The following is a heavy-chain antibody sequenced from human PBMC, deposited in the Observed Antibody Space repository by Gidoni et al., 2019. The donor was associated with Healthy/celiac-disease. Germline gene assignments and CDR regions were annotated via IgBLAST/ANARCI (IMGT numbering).Heavy chain of an antibody. D-gene: IGHD6-13*01. CDR2: SSSSSSTI. J-gene: IGHJ4*02. CDR1: GFPFSSYS. V-gene: IGHV3-48*02. Sequence: EVQLVASGGGLVQPGGYLRLSCAASGFPFSSYSMNWVRQAPGKGLECVSYSSSSSSTIYYADSVKGRFTISRDNAKNSLYLQMNSLRDEDTAVYYCARDESVGAAAGPYFDYWGQGTLVTVSS. CDR3: ARDESVGAAAGPYFDY.